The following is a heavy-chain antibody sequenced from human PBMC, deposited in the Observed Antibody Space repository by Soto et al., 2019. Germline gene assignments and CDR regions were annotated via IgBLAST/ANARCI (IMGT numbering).Heavy chain of an antibody. V-gene: IGHV5-51*01. D-gene: IGHD2-15*01. CDR1: GYSFTSYW. CDR2: IYPGDSDT. Sequence: GESPKISCKGSGYSFTSYWIGWVRQMPGKGLEWMGIIYPGDSDTRYSPAFQGQVTISADKSITTTYLQWDSLKASDTAMYYCARPDNNYLASWGRGALVTVSS. J-gene: IGHJ4*02. CDR3: ARPDNNYLAS.